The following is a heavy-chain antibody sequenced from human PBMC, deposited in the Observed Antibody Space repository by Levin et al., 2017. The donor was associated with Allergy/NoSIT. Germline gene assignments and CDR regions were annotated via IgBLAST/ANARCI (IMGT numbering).Heavy chain of an antibody. V-gene: IGHV4-31*03. CDR1: GDFIRGGGGDFY. CDR3: ARDECAWFGECYGMDV. CDR2: IHHSGKA. D-gene: IGHD3-10*01. Sequence: SQTLSLTCTVSGDFIRGGGGDFYWSWIRQYPGKGLEWIGFIHHSGKAYYNPSLKSRLTMSLDTSKRQFSLRLTSVTVADTAVYYCARDECAWFGECYGMDVWGQGTTVTVSS. J-gene: IGHJ6*02.